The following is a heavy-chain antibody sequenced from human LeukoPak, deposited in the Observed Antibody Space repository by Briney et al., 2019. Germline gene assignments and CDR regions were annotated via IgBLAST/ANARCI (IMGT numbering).Heavy chain of an antibody. V-gene: IGHV3-30-3*01. CDR2: ISFDGGTK. Sequence: GGSLRLSCAASGFTFSRTSMHWVRQSPGKGLEWVAVISFDGGTKYYADSVKGRLTVSRDNSKKALYLQMNSLRTEDTAVYFCARGLTAIRGIEYSYYGMDVWGQGTTVTISS. CDR1: GFTFSRTS. J-gene: IGHJ6*02. D-gene: IGHD3-10*01. CDR3: ARGLTAIRGIEYSYYGMDV.